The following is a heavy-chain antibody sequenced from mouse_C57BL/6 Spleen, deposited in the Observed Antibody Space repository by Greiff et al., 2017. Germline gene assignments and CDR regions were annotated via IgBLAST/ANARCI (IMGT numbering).Heavy chain of an antibody. J-gene: IGHJ3*01. CDR2: IYPNSGST. Sequence: QVQLQQPGAELVKPGASVKLSCKASGYTFTSYWMHWVKQRPGQGREWIGMIYPNSGSTNYNEKFKSKATLTVDNSSSTAYMQLSSLASEDSAVYYCAREGDDYEFAYWGQGTLVTVSA. V-gene: IGHV1-64*01. D-gene: IGHD2-4*01. CDR1: GYTFTSYW. CDR3: AREGDDYEFAY.